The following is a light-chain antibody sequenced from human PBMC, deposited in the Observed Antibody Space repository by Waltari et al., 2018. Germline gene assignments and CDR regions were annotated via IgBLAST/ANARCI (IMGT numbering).Light chain of an antibody. J-gene: IGKJ1*01. Sequence: DIVMTQSPDSLAVFPGATAILNCMSSQSVLDSSNNKNYMAWYQQKPGQPPKLLIYWASIRESGVPDRFSGSGSGTDFTLTISSLQAEDVAVYYCQQCHRSPWTFGQGTKVEI. V-gene: IGKV4-1*01. CDR3: QQCHRSPWT. CDR2: WAS. CDR1: QSVLDSSNNKNY.